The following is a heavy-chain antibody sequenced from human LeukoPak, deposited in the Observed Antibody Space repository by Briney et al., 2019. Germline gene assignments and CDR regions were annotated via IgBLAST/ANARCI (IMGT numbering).Heavy chain of an antibody. Sequence: GGSLRLSCAASGFTFSSFAMTWVRQAPGKGLECVSAIVGGGDPTHYADSVRGRFTISRDNSKNTLNLQMNSLRAEDTAVYYCARSRDGYNILDYWGQGTLVTVSS. CDR2: IVGGGDPT. CDR1: GFTFSSFA. CDR3: ARSRDGYNILDY. D-gene: IGHD5-24*01. V-gene: IGHV3-23*01. J-gene: IGHJ4*02.